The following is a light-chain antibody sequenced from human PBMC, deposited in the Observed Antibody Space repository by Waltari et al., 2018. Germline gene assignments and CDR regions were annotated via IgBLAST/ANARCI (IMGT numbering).Light chain of an antibody. CDR2: DTS. CDR1: QSVTRY. CDR3: QQRADWPLT. J-gene: IGKJ4*01. Sequence: EIVFTQSPGTLSFSPGERATLSCRASQSVTRYLAWYQQKPGLAPRLLIYDTSNRATGIPARFIGSGSGTDFSLTITSLESEDFAVYYCQQRADWPLTFGGGTKVEIK. V-gene: IGKV3-11*01.